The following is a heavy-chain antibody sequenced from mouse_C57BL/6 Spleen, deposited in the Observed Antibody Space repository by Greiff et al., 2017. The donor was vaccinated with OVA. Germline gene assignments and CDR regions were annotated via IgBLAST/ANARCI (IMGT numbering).Heavy chain of an antibody. D-gene: IGHD4-1*01. V-gene: IGHV1-55*01. CDR2: IYPGSGST. J-gene: IGHJ4*01. Sequence: VQLQQSGAELVKPGASVKMSCKASGYTFTSYWITWVKQRPGQGLEWIGDIYPGSGSTNYNEKFKSKATLTVDTSSSTAYMQLSSLTSEDSAVYYCARSITGSYAMDYWGQGTSVTVSS. CDR3: ARSITGSYAMDY. CDR1: GYTFTSYW.